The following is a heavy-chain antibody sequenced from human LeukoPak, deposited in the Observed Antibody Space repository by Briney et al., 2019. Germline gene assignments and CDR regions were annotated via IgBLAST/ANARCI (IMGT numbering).Heavy chain of an antibody. CDR1: GGSFSGYY. J-gene: IGHJ4*02. Sequence: SETLSLTCAVYGGSFSGYYWSWIRQPPVKGVEWIGEMNHSGRNNYNPSLKSRVTISVDTSKNQFSLKLSSVTAADTAVYYCARATGTKVPPGYWGQGTLVTVSS. D-gene: IGHD1-7*01. CDR2: MNHSGRN. CDR3: ARATGTKVPPGY. V-gene: IGHV4-34*01.